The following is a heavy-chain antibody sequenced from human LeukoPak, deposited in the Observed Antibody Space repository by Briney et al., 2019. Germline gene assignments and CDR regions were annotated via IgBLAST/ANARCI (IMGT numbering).Heavy chain of an antibody. Sequence: SGGSLRLSCAASGFTFSSAWVSWVRQAPGKGLEWVGRIKRKTDGGTTDYTAPVKGRFTISRDDSKNTVYLQMNSLKTEDTAVCFCATTERLDAFDIWGQGTMVTVSS. J-gene: IGHJ3*02. V-gene: IGHV3-15*01. CDR1: GFTFSSAW. CDR3: ATTERLDAFDI. CDR2: IKRKTDGGTT.